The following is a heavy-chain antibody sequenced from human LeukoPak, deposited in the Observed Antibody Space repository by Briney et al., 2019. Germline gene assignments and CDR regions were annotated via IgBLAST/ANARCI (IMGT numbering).Heavy chain of an antibody. D-gene: IGHD2-2*02. J-gene: IGHJ4*02. Sequence: SETLSLTCTVSGGSISSYYWSWIRQPAGKGLEWIGRIYTSGSTNYNPSLKSRVTMSVDTSKNQFSLKLSSVTAADTAVYYCARDCSSPSCYTRYDYWGQGTLVTVSA. CDR3: ARDCSSPSCYTRYDY. CDR2: IYTSGST. V-gene: IGHV4-4*07. CDR1: GGSISSYY.